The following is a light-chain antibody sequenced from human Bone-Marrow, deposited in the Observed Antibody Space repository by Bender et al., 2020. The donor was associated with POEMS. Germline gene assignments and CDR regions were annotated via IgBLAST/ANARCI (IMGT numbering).Light chain of an antibody. V-gene: IGLV3-1*01. CDR3: CSYTGSYTLEML. CDR1: KLGDRY. Sequence: SYELTQPPSVSVSPGQTASITCSGDKLGDRYVCWYQQKPGQSPVLVIYQDGKRPSGIPERFSGSNSGNTATLTISGTQAMDEADYYCCSYTGSYTLEMLFGGGTKLTVL. J-gene: IGLJ2*01. CDR2: QDG.